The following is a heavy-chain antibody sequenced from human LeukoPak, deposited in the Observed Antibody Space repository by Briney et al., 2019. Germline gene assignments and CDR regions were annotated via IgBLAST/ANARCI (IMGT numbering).Heavy chain of an antibody. V-gene: IGHV3-11*03. CDR1: GFTFSKAS. CDR3: ARSYGWLPGGM. D-gene: IGHD5-12*01. J-gene: IGHJ4*02. Sequence: GGSLRLSCVASGFTFSKASMNWVRQAPGKGLEWVPYISSTSSYTNYADSVKGRFTISRDNAKNSLHLQMNSLRAEDTAVYYCARSYGWLPGGMWGQGTLVTVSS. CDR2: ISSTSSYT.